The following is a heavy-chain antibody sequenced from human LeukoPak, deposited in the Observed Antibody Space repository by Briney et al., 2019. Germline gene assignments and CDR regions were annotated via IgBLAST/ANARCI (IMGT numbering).Heavy chain of an antibody. CDR1: GFTFNTYW. CDR2: VKQDGSET. D-gene: IGHD5-24*01. J-gene: IGHJ6*03. CDR3: GRPRRQDTPYHCMDV. Sequence: GGSLRLSCEVSGFTFNTYWMSWVRQAPGKGLERVANVKQDGSETYYVDSVKGRFTISRDNAKNSLYLQMNSLRSEDTAVYYCGRPRRQDTPYHCMDVWGKGTTVIVSS. V-gene: IGHV3-7*01.